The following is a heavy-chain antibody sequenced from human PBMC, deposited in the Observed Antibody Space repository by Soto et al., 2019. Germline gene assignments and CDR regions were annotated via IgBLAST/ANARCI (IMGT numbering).Heavy chain of an antibody. D-gene: IGHD3-10*01. Sequence: GASVKVSCKASGYTFTSYGISWVRQAPGQGLEWMGWISAYNGNTNYAQKLQGRVTMTTDTSTSTAYMELRSLRSDDTAVYYCAREGLTGPGYYYYGMDAWGQGTTVTVSS. V-gene: IGHV1-18*04. CDR2: ISAYNGNT. CDR3: AREGLTGPGYYYYGMDA. J-gene: IGHJ6*02. CDR1: GYTFTSYG.